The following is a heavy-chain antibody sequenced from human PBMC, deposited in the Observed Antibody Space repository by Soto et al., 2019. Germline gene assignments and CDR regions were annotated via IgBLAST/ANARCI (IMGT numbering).Heavy chain of an antibody. Sequence: QITLKESGPTLVKPTQTLMLTCTFSGFSLSTSGVGVGWIRQPPGKALEWLASVYWDDDKRYSPSLESRLTIPQGTSTNQVVLTLTDMDPVYTATYYCAHLASYGPGSYTYWGQGTLVTVSS. CDR3: AHLASYGPGSYTY. D-gene: IGHD3-10*01. CDR2: VYWDDDK. V-gene: IGHV2-5*02. CDR1: GFSLSTSGVG. J-gene: IGHJ4*02.